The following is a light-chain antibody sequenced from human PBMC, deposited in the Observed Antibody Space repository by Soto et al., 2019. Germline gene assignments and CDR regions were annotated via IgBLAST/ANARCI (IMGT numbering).Light chain of an antibody. Sequence: EIVMTQSTSTRSVSPGHRATLSCRASQCVSSNLAWYQQKPGQAPRLLIYGASTRATGIPARFSGSGSGTEFTLTISSLQSEDFAVYYCQQYNDWPPKITFGQGTRLEIK. J-gene: IGKJ5*01. CDR1: QCVSSN. CDR2: GAS. CDR3: QQYNDWPPKIT. V-gene: IGKV3-15*01.